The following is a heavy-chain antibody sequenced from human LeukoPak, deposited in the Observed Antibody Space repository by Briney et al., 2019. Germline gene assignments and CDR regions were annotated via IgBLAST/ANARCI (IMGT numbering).Heavy chain of an antibody. Sequence: PSETLSFTCAVYGGSFSGYYWSWIRQPPGKGLEWIGEINHSGSTNYNPSLKSRVTISVDTSKNQFSLKLSSVTAADTAVYYCARGSRVRGVIHNWFDPWGQGTLVTVSS. CDR3: ARGSRVRGVIHNWFDP. D-gene: IGHD3-10*01. V-gene: IGHV4-34*01. CDR2: INHSGST. CDR1: GGSFSGYY. J-gene: IGHJ5*02.